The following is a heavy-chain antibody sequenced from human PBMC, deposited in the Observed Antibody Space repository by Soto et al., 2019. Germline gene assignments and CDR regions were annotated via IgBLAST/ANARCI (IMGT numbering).Heavy chain of an antibody. J-gene: IGHJ5*02. Sequence: QVQLVESGGGVVQPGRSLRLSCAASGFTFSSYAMHWVRQAPGKGLEWVAVISYDGSNKYYADSVKGRFTISRDNSKNTLYLQMNSLRAEDTAVYYCASDRVTTVIYNWFDPWGQGTLVTVYS. CDR3: ASDRVTTVIYNWFDP. CDR1: GFTFSSYA. CDR2: ISYDGSNK. V-gene: IGHV3-30-3*01. D-gene: IGHD4-17*01.